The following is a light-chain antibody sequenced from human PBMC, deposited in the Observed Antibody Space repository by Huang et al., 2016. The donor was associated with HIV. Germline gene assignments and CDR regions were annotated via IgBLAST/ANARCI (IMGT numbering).Light chain of an antibody. CDR3: QQYHIYPWT. J-gene: IGKJ1*01. V-gene: IGKV1-8*01. CDR1: QDVSNY. Sequence: AIRITQSPSSLSASTGDRVTITCRASQDVSNYLAWYQQKPGRSPKLIRYSTSTLQSGVPSRFSGNGSATDFSLTITCLQSDDFATYYCQQYHIYPWTFGQGTKVEI. CDR2: STS.